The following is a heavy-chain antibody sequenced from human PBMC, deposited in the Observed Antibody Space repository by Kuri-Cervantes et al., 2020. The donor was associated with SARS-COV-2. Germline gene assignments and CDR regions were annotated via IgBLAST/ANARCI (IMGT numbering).Heavy chain of an antibody. CDR2: ISSGSSTI. V-gene: IGHV3-48*01. J-gene: IGHJ2*01. Sequence: GESLKISCAASGFTFSTYSMNWVRQAPGKGRAWVSYISSGSSTIYYADSVKGRFTISRDNARNSLYLQMNSLRAEDTAVYYCARDPHITLIRGAYFDLWGRGTLVTVSS. D-gene: IGHD3-10*01. CDR1: GFTFSTYS. CDR3: ARDPHITLIRGAYFDL.